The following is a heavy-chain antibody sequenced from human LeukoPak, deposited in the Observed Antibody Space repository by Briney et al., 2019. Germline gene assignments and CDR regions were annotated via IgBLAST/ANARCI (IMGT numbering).Heavy chain of an antibody. Sequence: PGGSLRLSCAASGFTFRSCSMNWVRQAPGKGRDWISYITSSSSSIFYADSVKGRFTISRDNGKNSLYLQMNSLRAEDTAVYYCAKDPGYCSGGSCYGDLGYFDYWGQGALVTVSS. CDR1: GFTFRSCS. V-gene: IGHV3-48*01. CDR2: ITSSSSSI. D-gene: IGHD2-15*01. J-gene: IGHJ4*02. CDR3: AKDPGYCSGGSCYGDLGYFDY.